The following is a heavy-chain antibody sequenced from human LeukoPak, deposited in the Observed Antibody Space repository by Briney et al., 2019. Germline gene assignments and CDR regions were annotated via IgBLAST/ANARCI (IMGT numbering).Heavy chain of an antibody. D-gene: IGHD6-13*01. V-gene: IGHV3-21*04. CDR1: GFTFSSYS. Sequence: PGGSLRLSCAASGFTFSSYSMNWVRQAPGKGLEWVSSISSSSSYIYYADSVKGRFTISRDNAKNSLYLQMNSLRAEDTAVYYCAKDPGIAAAGMEYYFDYWGQGTLVTVSS. J-gene: IGHJ4*02. CDR2: ISSSSSYI. CDR3: AKDPGIAAAGMEYYFDY.